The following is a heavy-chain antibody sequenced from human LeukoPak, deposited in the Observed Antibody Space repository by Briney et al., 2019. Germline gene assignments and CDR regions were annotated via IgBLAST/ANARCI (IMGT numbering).Heavy chain of an antibody. CDR3: ARRGTPYYYYFMDV. CDR2: IYSSGTT. CDR1: GGSINTYY. J-gene: IGHJ6*03. D-gene: IGHD3-16*01. V-gene: IGHV4-59*08. Sequence: SETLSLTCTVSGGSINTYYWSWIRQPPGKGLEFIGYIYSSGTTNYNPSLKNRVVISIDTSGSQFSLKMTSVNAADKAGYYCARRGTPYYYYFMDVWGKGSTVTVSS.